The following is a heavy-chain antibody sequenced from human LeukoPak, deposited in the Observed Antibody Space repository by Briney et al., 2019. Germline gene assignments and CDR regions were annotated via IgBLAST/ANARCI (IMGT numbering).Heavy chain of an antibody. Sequence: ASVKVSCKASANTLTGYYMHWVRQAPGQGLEWMGWINPKSGGTNYAQKFQGRVTMTRDTSISTAFMELSRLRSGDTAVYYCARDLSITMVRAPFYWGPGTPVTISS. CDR2: INPKSGGT. CDR1: ANTLTGYY. V-gene: IGHV1-2*02. J-gene: IGHJ4*02. D-gene: IGHD3-10*01. CDR3: ARDLSITMVRAPFY.